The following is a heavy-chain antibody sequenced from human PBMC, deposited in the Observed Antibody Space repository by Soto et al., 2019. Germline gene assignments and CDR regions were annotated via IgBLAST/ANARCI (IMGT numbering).Heavy chain of an antibody. D-gene: IGHD3-3*01. Sequence: GGSLRLSCAASGFTFSSYSMNWVRQAPGKGLEWVSSISSSSSYIYYADSVKGRFTISRDNAKNSLYLQMNSLRAEDTAVYYCARDFAIFGVVMSNWFDPWGQGTLVTVSS. CDR1: GFTFSSYS. V-gene: IGHV3-21*01. J-gene: IGHJ5*02. CDR3: ARDFAIFGVVMSNWFDP. CDR2: ISSSSSYI.